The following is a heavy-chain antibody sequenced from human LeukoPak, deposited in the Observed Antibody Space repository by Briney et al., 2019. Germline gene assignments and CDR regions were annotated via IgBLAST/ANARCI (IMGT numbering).Heavy chain of an antibody. V-gene: IGHV3-30*18. D-gene: IGHD3-10*01. Sequence: GGSLRLSCAASGFTFSSYGMHWVRQAPGKGLEWVAVISYDGSNKYYADSVKGRFTISRDNSKNTLYLQMNSLRAEDTAVYYCAKDRYYYGSGTDYWGQGTLVTVSS. CDR3: AKDRYYYGSGTDY. CDR2: ISYDGSNK. J-gene: IGHJ4*02. CDR1: GFTFSSYG.